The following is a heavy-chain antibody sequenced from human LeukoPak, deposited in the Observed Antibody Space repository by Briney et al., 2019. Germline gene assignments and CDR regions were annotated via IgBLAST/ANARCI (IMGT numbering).Heavy chain of an antibody. CDR2: VYHSGST. J-gene: IGHJ4*02. CDR1: GDSISSGYY. Sequence: KPSETLSLTCAVSGDSISSGYYWGWVRQPPGKGLEWIGNVYHSGSTYYNPSLQSRVTISVDTSKNQFSLKLSSVTAADTAVYYCARQGITMVRDRFDYWGQGTLVTVSS. V-gene: IGHV4-38-2*01. CDR3: ARQGITMVRDRFDY. D-gene: IGHD3-10*01.